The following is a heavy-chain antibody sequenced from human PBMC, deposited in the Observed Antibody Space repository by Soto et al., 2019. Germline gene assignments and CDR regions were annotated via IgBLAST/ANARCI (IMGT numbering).Heavy chain of an antibody. CDR3: ARDCISTSCYFPHWFDP. J-gene: IGHJ5*02. D-gene: IGHD2-2*01. CDR2: IIPIFGTA. Sequence: QVQLVQSGAEVKKPGSSVKVSCKASGGTFSSYAISWVRQAPGQGLEWMGGIIPIFGTANYAQKFQGRATITADESTSTAYMELSSLRSEDTAVYYCARDCISTSCYFPHWFDPWGQGTLVTVSS. CDR1: GGTFSSYA. V-gene: IGHV1-69*12.